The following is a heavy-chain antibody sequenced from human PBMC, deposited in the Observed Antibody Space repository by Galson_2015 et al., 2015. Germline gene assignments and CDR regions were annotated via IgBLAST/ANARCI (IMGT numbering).Heavy chain of an antibody. CDR2: IIPIFGIA. J-gene: IGHJ6*02. CDR3: ARREYWSGISFRGFGMDV. V-gene: IGHV1-69*10. Sequence: SVKVSGKASGGTFSSYATTWVRQAPGQGLEGMGGIIPIFGIANYAQKFQGRVTTTGDKSTSTAYMEPSRLRSEDTAVYYCARREYWSGISFRGFGMDVWGQGTTVPVFS. D-gene: IGHD3-10*01. CDR1: GGTFSSYA.